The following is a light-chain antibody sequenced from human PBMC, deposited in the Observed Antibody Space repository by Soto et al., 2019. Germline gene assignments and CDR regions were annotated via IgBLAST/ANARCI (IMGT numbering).Light chain of an antibody. J-gene: IGKJ4*01. CDR3: QQYNNWPPLT. CDR1: QSVRSN. CDR2: GAS. V-gene: IGKV3-15*01. Sequence: EIVMTQSPATLSVSPGERATLSCRASQSVRSNLAWYQQKPGQAPRLLIYGASTRATGIPARFSGSGSGTECTLTIRSLQSEDFSVYYCQQYNNWPPLTLGGGTKGEIK.